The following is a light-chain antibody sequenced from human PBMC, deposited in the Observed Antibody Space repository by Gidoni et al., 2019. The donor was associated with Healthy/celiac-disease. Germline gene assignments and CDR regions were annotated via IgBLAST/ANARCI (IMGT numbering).Light chain of an antibody. CDR3: QHRTT. CDR2: DAS. J-gene: IGKJ3*01. V-gene: IGKV1-33*01. Sequence: DIQMTQSPSSLSASVGDRVTITCQASQDISNYLNWYQQKPGKAPKLLIYDASNLETGVPSRFSGSGSGTDFTFTISSLQPEDIATYYCQHRTTFGPXTKVDIK. CDR1: QDISNY.